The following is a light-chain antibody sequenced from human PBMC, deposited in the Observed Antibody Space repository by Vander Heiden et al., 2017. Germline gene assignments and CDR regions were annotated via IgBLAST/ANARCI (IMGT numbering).Light chain of an antibody. J-gene: IGLJ3*02. CDR3: QSADSSGTYQV. CDR2: KDR. CDR1: ALPKQY. V-gene: IGLV3-25*03. Sequence: SYELTQPPSVSVSPGQTARITCSGDALPKQYAYWYQQKPGQAPVLVIYKDRRRPSGIPERFAGTRSGTTVTLTISGVQAEDEADYYCQSADSSGTYQVFGGGTKLTVL.